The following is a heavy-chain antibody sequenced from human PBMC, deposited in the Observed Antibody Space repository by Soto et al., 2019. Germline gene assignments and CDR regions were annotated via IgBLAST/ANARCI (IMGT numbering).Heavy chain of an antibody. Sequence: SQTLSLTCAISGDSVSINSAARNWIRQSPSRGLEWLGRTYYRSKWYNDYAVSVKSRITINPDTSKNQFSLQLNSLTPEDTAVYYCASTYYYDSSGYYYAPLAFDIWGQGTMVTVSS. CDR1: GDSVSINSAA. V-gene: IGHV6-1*01. CDR2: TYYRSKWYN. CDR3: ASTYYYDSSGYYYAPLAFDI. D-gene: IGHD3-22*01. J-gene: IGHJ3*02.